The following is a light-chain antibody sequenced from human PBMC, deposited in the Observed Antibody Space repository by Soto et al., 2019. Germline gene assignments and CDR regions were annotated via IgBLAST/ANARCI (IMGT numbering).Light chain of an antibody. J-gene: IGKJ1*01. CDR1: QRVNIN. V-gene: IGKV3-15*01. CDR2: GAS. CDR3: QQYNNWTRT. Sequence: EVAMAQTPVTQSLSPGERATLSCRASQRVNINLAWYQQKPGQAPRLLIYGASTRATGIPARFSVIGSGTEFTLTISCLKHEDFGVYYGQQYNNWTRTFGQGTKVDIK.